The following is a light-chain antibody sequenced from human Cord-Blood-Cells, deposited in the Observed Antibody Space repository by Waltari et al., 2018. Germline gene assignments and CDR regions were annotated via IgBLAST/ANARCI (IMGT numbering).Light chain of an antibody. V-gene: IGKV1-39*01. J-gene: IGKJ2*01. Sequence: DIQMTQSPSSLSASVGARFTITCRASQSISSYLNWYQQKPGKAPKLLIYASSSLQSGVPSRFSGSGSGTDFTLTISSLQPEDFATYYGQQSYSTPYTFGQGTKLEIK. CDR3: QQSYSTPYT. CDR1: QSISSY. CDR2: ASS.